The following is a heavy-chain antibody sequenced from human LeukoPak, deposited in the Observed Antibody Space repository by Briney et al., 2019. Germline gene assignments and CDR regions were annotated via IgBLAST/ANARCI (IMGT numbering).Heavy chain of an antibody. Sequence: GASVKVSCKASGYIFTDYYMHWVRQAPGQGLEWMGRINPNNGGTYYSQKFQGRVTMTRDTSITTAYMELSRLRSDDTAVYYCARAPAYRGGDCYFYWGQGTLVTVSS. CDR3: ARAPAYRGGDCYFY. CDR2: INPNNGGT. J-gene: IGHJ4*02. D-gene: IGHD2-21*02. CDR1: GYIFTDYY. V-gene: IGHV1-2*06.